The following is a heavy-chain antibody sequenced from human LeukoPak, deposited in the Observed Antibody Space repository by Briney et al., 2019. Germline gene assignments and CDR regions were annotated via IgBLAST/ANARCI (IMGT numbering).Heavy chain of an antibody. V-gene: IGHV1-46*01. Sequence: ASVKVSCKASGYTFTSYYMHWVRQAPGQGLEWMGIINPSGGSKSYAQKFQGRVTMTRDTSTSTVYMELSSLRSEDTAVYYCARVEATYYDFWSGYYHPATLEYGMDVWGQGTTVTVSS. CDR2: INPSGGSK. CDR3: ARVEATYYDFWSGYYHPATLEYGMDV. CDR1: GYTFTSYY. D-gene: IGHD3-3*01. J-gene: IGHJ6*02.